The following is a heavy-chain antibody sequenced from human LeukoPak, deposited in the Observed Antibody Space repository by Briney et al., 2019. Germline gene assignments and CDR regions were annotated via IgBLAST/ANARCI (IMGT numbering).Heavy chain of an antibody. CDR3: ARVNSRLLGYCSSTSCYIPYFDY. Sequence: GSLRLSCSASGFTFSSYYMNWVRQAPGEGLEWVSSINSSSSFIYYADSVKGRFTISRDNAKNSLYLQMNSLRAEDTAVYYCARVNSRLLGYCSSTSCYIPYFDYWGQGTLVTVSS. CDR2: INSSSSFI. V-gene: IGHV3-21*01. CDR1: GFTFSSYY. D-gene: IGHD2-2*02. J-gene: IGHJ4*02.